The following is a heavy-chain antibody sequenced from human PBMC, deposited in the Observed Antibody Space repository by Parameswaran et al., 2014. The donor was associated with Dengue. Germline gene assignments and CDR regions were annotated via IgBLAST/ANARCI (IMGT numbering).Heavy chain of an antibody. J-gene: IGHJ3*02. CDR3: ARTVGWRPSDAFDI. CDR2: IYYSGST. Sequence: WIRQPPGKGLEWIGSIYYSGSTYYNPSLKSRVTISVDTSKNQFSLKLSSVTAADTAVYYCARTVGWRPSDAFDIWGQGDNGHRLL. V-gene: IGHV4-39*01. D-gene: IGHD3-16*01.